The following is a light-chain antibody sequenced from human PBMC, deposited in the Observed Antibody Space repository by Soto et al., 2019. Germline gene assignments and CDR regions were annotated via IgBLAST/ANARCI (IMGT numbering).Light chain of an antibody. Sequence: DIQMTQSPSSLSASLGDRVTITCRASQNIRSYLNWYQQKPGKAPQLLIYATSSLQTGVPSRFSASGSGTDFSLVISDLQPEDFATYDCQQGDNSRWTSGRGTKVEI. CDR2: ATS. J-gene: IGKJ1*01. CDR3: QQGDNSRWT. V-gene: IGKV1-39*01. CDR1: QNIRSY.